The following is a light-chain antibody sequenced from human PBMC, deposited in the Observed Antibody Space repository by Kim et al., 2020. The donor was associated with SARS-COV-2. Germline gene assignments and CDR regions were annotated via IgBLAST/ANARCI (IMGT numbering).Light chain of an antibody. CDR2: DVT. CDR1: SSDVGGYDY. CDR3: SSYTSSSSRV. J-gene: IGLJ3*02. V-gene: IGLV2-14*03. Sequence: QSITISCAGTSSDVGGYDYVSWYQQHPGKVPKLMIYDVTNRPSGVSNRFSGSKSGNTASLTISGLQAEDEADYYCSSYTSSSSRVFGGGTKLTVL.